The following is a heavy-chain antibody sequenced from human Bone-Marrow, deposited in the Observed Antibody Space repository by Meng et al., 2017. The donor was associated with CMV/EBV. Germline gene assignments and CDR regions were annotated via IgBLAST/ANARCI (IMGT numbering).Heavy chain of an antibody. V-gene: IGHV3-74*01. J-gene: IGHJ3*02. CDR2: INGDGKST. CDR3: AREGSYIVGRQSDAFDI. CDR1: GFTFSSYW. Sequence: LSLTCAASGFTFSSYWMHWVRQTPGKGLVWVSRINGDGKSTRHADSVKGRFTISRDNAKNTLYLQMNSLRAEDTALYYCAREGSYIVGRQSDAFDIWGQGTMVTVSS. D-gene: IGHD3-22*01.